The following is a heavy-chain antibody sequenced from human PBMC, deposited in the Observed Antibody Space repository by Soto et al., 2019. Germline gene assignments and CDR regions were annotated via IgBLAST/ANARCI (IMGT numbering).Heavy chain of an antibody. Sequence: GASVKVSCKSSGYTFTSYDINWVRQATGQGLEWMGWMNPNSGNTGYAQKFQGRVTMTRNTSISTAYMELSSLRSEDTAVYYCARGLRYCSSTSCYIYWGQGTLVTVSS. CDR2: MNPNSGNT. CDR3: ARGLRYCSSTSCYIY. CDR1: GYTFTSYD. J-gene: IGHJ4*02. D-gene: IGHD2-2*02. V-gene: IGHV1-8*01.